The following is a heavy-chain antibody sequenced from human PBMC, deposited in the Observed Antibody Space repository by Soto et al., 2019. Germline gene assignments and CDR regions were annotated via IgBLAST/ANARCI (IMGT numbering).Heavy chain of an antibody. CDR2: ISSSSSYI. V-gene: IGHV3-21*01. J-gene: IGHJ6*02. Sequence: LXLSCAASVFTFSSYIMDWVRQAPGKGLEWVSSISSSSSYIYYADSVRGRFTISRDNAKNSLYLQMNSLRAEDTAVYYCASSHRSYGMDVWGQGTTVTVSS. D-gene: IGHD3-10*01. CDR1: VFTFSSYI. CDR3: ASSHRSYGMDV.